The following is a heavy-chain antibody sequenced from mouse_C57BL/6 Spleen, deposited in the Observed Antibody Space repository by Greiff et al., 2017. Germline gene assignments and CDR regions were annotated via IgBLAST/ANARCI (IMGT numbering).Heavy chain of an antibody. V-gene: IGHV1-52*01. Sequence: VQLQQPGAELVRPGSSVKLSCKASGYTFTSYWMHWVKQRPIQGLEWIGNIDPSDSETHYNQKFKDKATLTVDKSSSTAYMQLSSLTSEDSAVYYCARGRYGNYGDYWGQGTTLTVSS. CDR3: ARGRYGNYGDY. CDR2: IDPSDSET. J-gene: IGHJ2*01. D-gene: IGHD2-10*02. CDR1: GYTFTSYW.